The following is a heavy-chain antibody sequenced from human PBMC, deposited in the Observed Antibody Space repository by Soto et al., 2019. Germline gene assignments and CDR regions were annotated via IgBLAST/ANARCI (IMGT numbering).Heavy chain of an antibody. CDR3: ARSQGDRVVDY. D-gene: IGHD2-21*01. J-gene: IGHJ4*02. V-gene: IGHV3-11*01. CDR2: ITTSSNI. CDR1: GFTFSDYY. Sequence: QVQLVESGGGLVKPGGSLRLSCAASGFTFSDYYMSWIRQAPGKGLEWVSYITTSSNIYSADSVKGRFTISRDNANNSLYLQMNRLRAEDTAVYYCARSQGDRVVDYWGQGTLVTVSS.